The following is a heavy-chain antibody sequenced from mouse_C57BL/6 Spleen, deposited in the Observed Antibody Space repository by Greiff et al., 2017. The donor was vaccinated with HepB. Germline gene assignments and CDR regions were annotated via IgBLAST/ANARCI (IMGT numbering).Heavy chain of an antibody. CDR1: GYTFTSYG. V-gene: IGHV1-81*01. J-gene: IGHJ1*03. D-gene: IGHD1-1*01. Sequence: VQLQQSGAELARPGASVKLSCKASGYTFTSYGISWVKQRTGQGLEWIGEIYPRSGNTYYNEKFKGKVTLTADKSSSTVYMELRSLTSEDSAVYFCARAVITTVVGYFDVWGTGTTVTVSS. CDR2: IYPRSGNT. CDR3: ARAVITTVVGYFDV.